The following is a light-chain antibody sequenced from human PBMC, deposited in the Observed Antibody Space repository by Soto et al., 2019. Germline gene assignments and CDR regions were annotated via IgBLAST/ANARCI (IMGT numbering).Light chain of an antibody. V-gene: IGKV3-15*01. Sequence: EIVMTQSPVTLSVSPGDRATLSCRASQSVNSNLAWYQQKPGQTPKLLIYVASTRATGIPARFSGSGSGTEFTLTLSSPQPEDFAVYYCQQYNVWPLTFGGGTKVEFK. J-gene: IGKJ4*01. CDR1: QSVNSN. CDR2: VAS. CDR3: QQYNVWPLT.